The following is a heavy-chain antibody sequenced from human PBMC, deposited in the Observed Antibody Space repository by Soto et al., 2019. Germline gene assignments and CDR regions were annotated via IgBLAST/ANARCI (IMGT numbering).Heavy chain of an antibody. CDR3: ARGRSLYSSSSISFDY. D-gene: IGHD6-6*01. J-gene: IGHJ4*02. Sequence: ASVKVSCKASGYTFTSYAMHWVRQAPGQRLEWMGWINAGNGNTKYSQKFQGRVTITRDTSASTAYMELSSLRTEDTAVYYCARGRSLYSSSSISFDYWGQGTLVTVSS. CDR2: INAGNGNT. CDR1: GYTFTSYA. V-gene: IGHV1-3*01.